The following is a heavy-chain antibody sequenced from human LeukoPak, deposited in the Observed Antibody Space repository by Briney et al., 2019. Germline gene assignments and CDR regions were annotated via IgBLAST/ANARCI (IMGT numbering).Heavy chain of an antibody. CDR2: ISYDGSNK. J-gene: IGHJ4*02. CDR3: ARVGLTDIDY. D-gene: IGHD3-16*01. CDR1: GFTFSSYG. V-gene: IGHV3-30*03. Sequence: GRSLRLSCAASGFTFSSYGMHWVRQAPGKGLEWVAVISYDGSNKYYADSVKGRFTISRDNAKNSLYLQMNSLRDEDTAVYYCARVGLTDIDYWGQGTLVTVSS.